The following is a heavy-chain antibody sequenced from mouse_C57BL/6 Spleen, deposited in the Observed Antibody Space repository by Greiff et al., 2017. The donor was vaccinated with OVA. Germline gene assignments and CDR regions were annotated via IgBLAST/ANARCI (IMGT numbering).Heavy chain of an antibody. CDR2: IDPSDSET. CDR1: GYTFTSYW. CDR3: AREGVTTVVASYYFDY. Sequence: VQLQQSGAELVRPGSSVKLSCKASGYTFTSYWMHWVKQRPIQGLEWIGNIDPSDSETHYNQKFKDKATLTVDKYSSTAYMQLSSLTSEDSAVYYCAREGVTTVVASYYFDYWGQGTTLTVSS. D-gene: IGHD1-1*01. J-gene: IGHJ2*01. V-gene: IGHV1-52*01.